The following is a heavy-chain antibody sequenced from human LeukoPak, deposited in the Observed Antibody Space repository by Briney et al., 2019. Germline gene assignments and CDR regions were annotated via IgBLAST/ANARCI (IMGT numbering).Heavy chain of an antibody. J-gene: IGHJ4*02. Sequence: SETLSLTCAVYGGSFSGYYWSWIRQPPGKGLEWIGEINHSGSTNYNPSLKSRVIISVDTSKNQFSLKLSSVTAADTAVYYCARGVNSSGWFSLPSLQLDFDYWGQGTLVTVSS. D-gene: IGHD6-19*01. CDR2: INHSGST. CDR3: ARGVNSSGWFSLPSLQLDFDY. CDR1: GGSFSGYY. V-gene: IGHV4-34*01.